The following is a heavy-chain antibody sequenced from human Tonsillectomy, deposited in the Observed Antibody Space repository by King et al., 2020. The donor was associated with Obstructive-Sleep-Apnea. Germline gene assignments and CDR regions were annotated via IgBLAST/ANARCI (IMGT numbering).Heavy chain of an antibody. CDR2: IKSETDGGTT. Sequence: VQLVESGGGSVKPGGSLRLSCAASGFTFTNAWMSWVRQAPGKGLEWVGRIKSETDGGTTDYAAPMKGRFTISKDDSKNTLYLQMNSLKTEDTAVYYCTTEARYDYVWGSFDYWGQGTLVTVSS. CDR3: TTEARYDYVWGSFDY. CDR1: GFTFTNAW. D-gene: IGHD3-16*01. V-gene: IGHV3-15*01. J-gene: IGHJ4*02.